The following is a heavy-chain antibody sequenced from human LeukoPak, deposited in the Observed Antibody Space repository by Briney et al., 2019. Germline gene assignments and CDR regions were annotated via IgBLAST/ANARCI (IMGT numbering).Heavy chain of an antibody. CDR2: IDPHDSYT. V-gene: IGHV5-10-1*01. CDR1: GFSFANYW. J-gene: IGHJ4*02. Sequence: GESLKISCEGSGFSFANYWITWVRQMPGKGLEWMGRIDPHDSYTNYSPSFQGHVTISADKSIGTAYLQMNSLRAEDTAVYYCAKATAIQDLFDSWGQGTLVTVSS. CDR3: AKATAIQDLFDS. D-gene: IGHD2-21*02.